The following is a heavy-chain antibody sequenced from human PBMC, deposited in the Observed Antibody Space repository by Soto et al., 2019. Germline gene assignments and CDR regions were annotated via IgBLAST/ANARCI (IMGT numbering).Heavy chain of an antibody. V-gene: IGHV4-39*01. CDR3: ASKYSSGWYPYYYYYGMDV. CDR2: IYYSGST. CDR1: GGSISSSSYY. J-gene: IGHJ6*02. D-gene: IGHD6-19*01. Sequence: QLQLQESGPGLVKPSETLSLTCTVSGGSISSSSYYWGWIRQPPGKGLEWIGSIYYSGSTYYNPSLKSRVTISVDTSKNQFSLKLSSVTAADTAVYYCASKYSSGWYPYYYYYGMDVWGQGTTVTVSS.